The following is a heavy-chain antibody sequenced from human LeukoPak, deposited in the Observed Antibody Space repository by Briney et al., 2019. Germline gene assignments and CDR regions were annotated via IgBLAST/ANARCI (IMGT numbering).Heavy chain of an antibody. J-gene: IGHJ4*02. CDR1: GGSFSGYY. CDR3: ARTDYDILTGYHPPDY. CDR2: INHSGST. D-gene: IGHD3-9*01. V-gene: IGHV4-34*01. Sequence: SETLSLTCAVYGGSFSGYYWSWIRQPPGKGLEWIGEINHSGSTNYNPSLKSRVTISVDTSKNQFSLKLSSVTAADTAVYYCARTDYDILTGYHPPDYWGQGTLVTVSS.